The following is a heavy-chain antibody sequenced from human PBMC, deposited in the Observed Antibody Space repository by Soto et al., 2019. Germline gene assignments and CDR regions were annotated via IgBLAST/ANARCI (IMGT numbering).Heavy chain of an antibody. D-gene: IGHD2-15*01. J-gene: IGHJ4*02. CDR2: INPSSGST. Sequence: ASVKVSCKASGNTFTSYYMHWVRQAPGQGLEWMGIINPSSGSTSYAQKFQGRVTMTRDTSTSTVYMELSSLRSEDTAVYYCARDLGGWPDYWGQGTLVTVSS. V-gene: IGHV1-46*01. CDR3: ARDLGGWPDY. CDR1: GNTFTSYY.